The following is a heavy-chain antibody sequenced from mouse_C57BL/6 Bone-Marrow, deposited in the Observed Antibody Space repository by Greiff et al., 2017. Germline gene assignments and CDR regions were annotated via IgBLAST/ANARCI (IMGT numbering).Heavy chain of an antibody. J-gene: IGHJ1*03. D-gene: IGHD1-1*01. Sequence: QVQLKESGAELARPGASVKMSCKASGYIFTSYTMHWVKQRPGQGLEWIGYINPSSGYTKYNQKFKDKATLTADKSSSTAYMQLSSLTSEDSAVYYCARSTTVVYWYFDVWGTGTTVTVSS. V-gene: IGHV1-4*01. CDR1: GYIFTSYT. CDR3: ARSTTVVYWYFDV. CDR2: INPSSGYT.